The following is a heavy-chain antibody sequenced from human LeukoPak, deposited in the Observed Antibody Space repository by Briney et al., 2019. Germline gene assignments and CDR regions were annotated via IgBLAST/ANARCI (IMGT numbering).Heavy chain of an antibody. V-gene: IGHV5-10-1*01. CDR1: GYSFTSYW. D-gene: IGHD3-22*01. CDR3: ARHTYYYDSSGYYPGY. Sequence: GESLQISCKGSGYSFTSYWIGWVRQMPGKGLEWMGRIDPSDSYTNYSPSFQGHVTISADRSISTAYLQWSSLKASDTAMYYCARHTYYYDSSGYYPGYWGQGTLVTVSS. J-gene: IGHJ4*02. CDR2: IDPSDSYT.